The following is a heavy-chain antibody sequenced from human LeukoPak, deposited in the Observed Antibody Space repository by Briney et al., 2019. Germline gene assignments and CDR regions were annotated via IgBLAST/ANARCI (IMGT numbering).Heavy chain of an antibody. V-gene: IGHV3-74*01. D-gene: IGHD1-26*01. CDR1: GFPLSNYW. CDR2: INIDGSSI. Sequence: GESLEISCTASGFPLSNYWMHWVRQAPGKGLVWVSRINIDGSSISYADSVKGRFTISRDNAKNTVYLQMNSLRVEDTAVYYCAGDRIVGTSFDFWGQGILVTVSS. J-gene: IGHJ4*02. CDR3: AGDRIVGTSFDF.